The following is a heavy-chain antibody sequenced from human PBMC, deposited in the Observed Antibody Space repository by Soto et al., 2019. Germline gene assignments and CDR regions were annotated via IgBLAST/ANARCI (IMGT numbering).Heavy chain of an antibody. Sequence: QVQLQESGPGLVKPSGTLSLTCTVSGDSISGSDWWAWVRQPPTKGLEWIGEIFHSGKTNHNPSLQSRVIISLAGSQNLFSLSLASVTAAATALYFCARVGGWTTSSGPRFWHFDLWGRGTLVTVSS. CDR2: IFHSGKT. V-gene: IGHV4-4*02. D-gene: IGHD4-4*01. CDR3: ARVGGWTTSSGPRFWHFDL. CDR1: GDSISGSDW. J-gene: IGHJ2*01.